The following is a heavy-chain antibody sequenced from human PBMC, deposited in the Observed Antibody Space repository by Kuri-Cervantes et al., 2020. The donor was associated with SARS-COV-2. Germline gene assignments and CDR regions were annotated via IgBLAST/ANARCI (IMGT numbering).Heavy chain of an antibody. CDR3: VKAPEGPDDY. CDR1: GFTFSSYA. CDR2: ISSNGGST. Sequence: GESLKISCSASGFTFSSYAMHWVRQAPGKGLEYVSAISSNGGSTYYADSAKGRFTISRDNSKNTLYLQMSSLRAEDTAVYYCVKAPEGPDDYWGQGTLVTVSS. V-gene: IGHV3-64D*06. J-gene: IGHJ4*02.